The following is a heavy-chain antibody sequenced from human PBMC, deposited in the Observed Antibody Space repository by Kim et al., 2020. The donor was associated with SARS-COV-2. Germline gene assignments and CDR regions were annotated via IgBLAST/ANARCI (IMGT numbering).Heavy chain of an antibody. CDR3: ARNPSYYDSSGYPINWFDP. D-gene: IGHD3-22*01. CDR1: GFTFSSYS. CDR2: ISAGGFTM. V-gene: IGHV3-48*02. Sequence: GGSLRLSCAASGFTFSSYSMNWVRQAPGKGLEWVSYISAGGFTMYYADSVKGRFTISRDNVKNSLYLVMNSLRDEDTAVYYCARNPSYYDSSGYPINWFDPWGQGTLVTVSS. J-gene: IGHJ5*02.